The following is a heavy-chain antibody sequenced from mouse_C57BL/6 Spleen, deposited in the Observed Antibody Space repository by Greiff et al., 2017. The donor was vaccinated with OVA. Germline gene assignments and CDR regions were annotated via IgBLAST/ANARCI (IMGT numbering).Heavy chain of an antibody. J-gene: IGHJ2*01. CDR2: IYPGDGDT. CDR3: ARGHYGSSSFDY. D-gene: IGHD1-1*01. Sequence: VNLVESGPELVKPGASVKISCKASGYAFSSSWMNWVKQRPGKGLEWIGRIYPGDGDTNYNGKFKGKATLTADKSSSTAYMQLSSLTSEDSAVYFCARGHYGSSSFDYWGQGTTLTVSS. CDR1: GYAFSSSW. V-gene: IGHV1-82*01.